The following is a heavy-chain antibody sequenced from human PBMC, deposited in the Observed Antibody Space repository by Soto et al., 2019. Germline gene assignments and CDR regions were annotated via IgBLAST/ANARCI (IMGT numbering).Heavy chain of an antibody. CDR3: ARDSISLGKTYGSYWYFEV. V-gene: IGHV4-31*03. J-gene: IGHJ2*01. Sequence: QVQLQESGPGLVKPSQTLSLTCTVSGGSISSGGYYWTWIRQHPGKALEWIGYIYPSGSTYYNPSLESRVTISLDPSNHQFSLKLNSVTAADTAVYYCARDSISLGKTYGSYWYFEVWGRGTLVTVSS. D-gene: IGHD3-10*01. CDR1: GGSISSGGYY. CDR2: IYPSGST.